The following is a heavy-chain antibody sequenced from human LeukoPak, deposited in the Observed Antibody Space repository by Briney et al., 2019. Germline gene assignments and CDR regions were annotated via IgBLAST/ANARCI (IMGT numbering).Heavy chain of an antibody. CDR2: VSTATGTT. CDR3: AKDTLHRLDP. Sequence: ASVKVSCRASGYTFTSSGISWVRQVSGQGLVWVGWVSTATGTTNYALNVQDRVTMTRDTSTSTVYMELRSLRSDDTAVYYCAKDTLHRLDPWGQGTLVTVSS. V-gene: IGHV1-18*01. J-gene: IGHJ5*02. CDR1: GYTFTSSG.